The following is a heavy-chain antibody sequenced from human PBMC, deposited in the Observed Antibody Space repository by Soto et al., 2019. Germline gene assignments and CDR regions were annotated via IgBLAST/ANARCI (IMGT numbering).Heavy chain of an antibody. CDR3: ARDTHKVTGLDV. V-gene: IGHV3-11*05. CDR2: ITSSGTYT. CDR1: GFTFSDYY. Sequence: QVRLVESGGGLVKPGGSRRLSCSLSGFTFSDYYMSWIRQAPGKGLEWISYITSSGTYTMYADSVKGRFTISRDNARNSRDLQMNNLIADDTAVYYCARDTHKVTGLDVWGQGTTVTFSS. D-gene: IGHD2-21*01. J-gene: IGHJ6*02.